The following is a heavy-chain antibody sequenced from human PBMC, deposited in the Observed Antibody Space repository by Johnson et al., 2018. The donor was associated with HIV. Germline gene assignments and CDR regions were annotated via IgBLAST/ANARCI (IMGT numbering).Heavy chain of an antibody. CDR1: GFTFDDYA. CDR2: ISWNSGSI. J-gene: IGHJ3*02. CDR3: AKDGGGGYARAFDI. Sequence: VQLVESGGGALRPGGSLRLSCAASGFTFDDYAMHWVRQAPGKGLEWVSGISWNSGSIGYADAVKGRFTISRDNSKNTLYLQMNSLRAEETAVDYCAKDGGGGYARAFDIWGQGTMVTVSS. V-gene: IGHV3-9*01. D-gene: IGHD5-12*01.